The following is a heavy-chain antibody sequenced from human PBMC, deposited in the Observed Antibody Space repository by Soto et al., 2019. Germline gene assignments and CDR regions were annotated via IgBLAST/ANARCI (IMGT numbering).Heavy chain of an antibody. Sequence: QVQLPQWGAGLLKLSEPLSLTCAVYVGSFSGYYWSWFRQPPGRGLGWIGEIKYSGSTKYNPSLKSRVTISVDTSKNQFSLKLSSVTAADTAVYYCARGGEKGYIYWGQGSLVTVSS. D-gene: IGHD3-16*02. J-gene: IGHJ4*02. V-gene: IGHV4-34*01. CDR3: ARGGEKGYIY. CDR2: IKYSGST. CDR1: VGSFSGYY.